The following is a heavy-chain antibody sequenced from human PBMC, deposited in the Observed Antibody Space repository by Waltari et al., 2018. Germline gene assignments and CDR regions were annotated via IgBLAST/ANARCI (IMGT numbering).Heavy chain of an antibody. J-gene: IGHJ4*02. D-gene: IGHD3-16*01. Sequence: QVQLQQWGAGLLKPSETLSLTCAVYGGSFSDYYWTWIRQPPGKGLEWIGEIIHSGGSNYTPSLKSRVTISVDTSKNLFSLKVNSVTAADTAVYYCARGTHEFGDYWGQGTPVTVSS. CDR3: ARGTHEFGDY. V-gene: IGHV4-34*01. CDR1: GGSFSDYY. CDR2: IIHSGGS.